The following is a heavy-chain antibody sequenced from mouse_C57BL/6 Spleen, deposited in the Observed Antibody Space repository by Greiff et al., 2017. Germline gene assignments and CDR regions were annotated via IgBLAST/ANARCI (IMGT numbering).Heavy chain of an antibody. CDR1: GYSITSGYY. J-gene: IGHJ3*01. D-gene: IGHD1-1*01. Sequence: EVQLQQSGPGLVKPSQSLSLTCSVTGYSITSGYYWTWIRQFPGNKLEWMGYISYDGSNNYNPSLKNRISITRDTSKNQFFLKLNSVTTEDTATYYCARDEDYYGSSKWFAYWGQGTLVTVSA. CDR2: ISYDGSN. V-gene: IGHV3-6*01. CDR3: ARDEDYYGSSKWFAY.